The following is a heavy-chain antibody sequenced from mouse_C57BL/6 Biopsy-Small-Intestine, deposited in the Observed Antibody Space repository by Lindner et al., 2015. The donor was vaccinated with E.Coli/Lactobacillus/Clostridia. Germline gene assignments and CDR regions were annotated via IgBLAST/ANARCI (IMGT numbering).Heavy chain of an antibody. D-gene: IGHD2-13*01. J-gene: IGHJ2*01. CDR2: INPNYGTT. V-gene: IGHV1-39*01. CDR1: GYSFTDYN. Sequence: VQLQESGPELVKPGASVKISCKASGYSFTDYNMNWVKQSNGKSLEWIGVINPNYGTTSYSQKFKGKATLTVDQSSSTAYMQLYSPTSEDSAVYYCARTIYYGAFDYWGQGTTLTVSA. CDR3: ARTIYYGAFDY.